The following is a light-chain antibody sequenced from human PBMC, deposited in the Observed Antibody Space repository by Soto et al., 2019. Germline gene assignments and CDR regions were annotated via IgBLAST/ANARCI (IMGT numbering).Light chain of an antibody. CDR3: HYYRHPPL. J-gene: IGKJ3*01. V-gene: IGKV1-33*01. Sequence: DIQMTQSPSSLSASVGDRATITCKASQDIGYYLDWYQHKPGKAPKLLIYDAFNFETGVPARFSGGGSGTHFSITISGLQPDDVATYYCHYYRHPPLFGPGTKVDMK. CDR1: QDIGYY. CDR2: DAF.